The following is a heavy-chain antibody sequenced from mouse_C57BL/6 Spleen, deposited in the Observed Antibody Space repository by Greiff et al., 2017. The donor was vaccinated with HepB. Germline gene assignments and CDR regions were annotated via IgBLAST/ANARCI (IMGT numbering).Heavy chain of an antibody. Sequence: EVKLVESGGGLVKPGGSLKLSCAASGFTFSSYAMSWVRQTPEKRLEWVATISDGGSYTYYPDNVKGRFTISRDNAKNNLYLQMSHLKSEDTAMYYCAKSNHLAWFAYWGHGTLVTVSA. CDR3: AKSNHLAWFAY. J-gene: IGHJ3*01. V-gene: IGHV5-4*03. D-gene: IGHD2-5*01. CDR2: ISDGGSYT. CDR1: GFTFSSYA.